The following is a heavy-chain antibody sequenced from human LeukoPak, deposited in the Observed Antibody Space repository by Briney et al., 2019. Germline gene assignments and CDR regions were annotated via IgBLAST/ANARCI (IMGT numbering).Heavy chain of an antibody. D-gene: IGHD6-6*01. CDR3: ARSMRSSSRSYIDY. J-gene: IGHJ4*02. Sequence: PGGSLRLSCAASGFTFSSYAMSWLRQAPGKGLEWVSALSSSGGSTYYADSVKGRFTISRDNSKNTLYLQMNSLRAEDTAVYYCARSMRSSSRSYIDYWGQGTLVTVSS. CDR1: GFTFSSYA. V-gene: IGHV3-23*01. CDR2: LSSSGGST.